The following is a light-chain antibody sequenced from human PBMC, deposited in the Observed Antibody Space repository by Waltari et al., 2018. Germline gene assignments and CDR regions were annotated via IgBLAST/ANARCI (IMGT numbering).Light chain of an antibody. CDR3: QTGGHGTWV. Sequence: QLVLTQSPSASASLGASVKITCTLSSGHSTNIIAWLQQQPAKGPRFLMNVKSDGSHNKGVGIPDRFSGSSSGAERYLTISSLQSEDEADYYCQTGGHGTWVFGGGTRLTVL. CDR2: VKSDGSH. V-gene: IGLV4-69*01. CDR1: SGHSTNI. J-gene: IGLJ3*02.